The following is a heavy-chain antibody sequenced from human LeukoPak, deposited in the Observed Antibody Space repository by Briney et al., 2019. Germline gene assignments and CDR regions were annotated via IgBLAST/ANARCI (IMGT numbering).Heavy chain of an antibody. J-gene: IGHJ4*02. CDR2: ICASGGSS. D-gene: IGHD6-19*01. V-gene: IGHV3-23*01. CDR3: AKEMALGIAVAGFFDF. Sequence: GGSLRLSCAASGFTFSNYAINWVRQAPGKGLEWVSAICASGGSSYYADSVRDRFTISRDNSKNMLYLKMSSLRAEDTAVYYCAKEMALGIAVAGFFDFWGQGTLVTVSS. CDR1: GFTFSNYA.